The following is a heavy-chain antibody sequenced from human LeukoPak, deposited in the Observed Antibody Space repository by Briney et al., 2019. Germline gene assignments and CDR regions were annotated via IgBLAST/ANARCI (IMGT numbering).Heavy chain of an antibody. CDR2: ITRNSTYT. CDR3: ARDPYSGTYGDTYYYYMDV. CDR1: GFTFSSYE. J-gene: IGHJ6*03. Sequence: PGGSLRLSCAASGFTFSSYEMNWVRQTPGKGLEWVSSITRNSTYTFYPDSVKGRFTISRDNARNSLYLQMNSLRAQDTAVYYSARDPYSGTYGDTYYYYMDVWGKGTTVTTSS. D-gene: IGHD1-26*01. V-gene: IGHV3-21*01.